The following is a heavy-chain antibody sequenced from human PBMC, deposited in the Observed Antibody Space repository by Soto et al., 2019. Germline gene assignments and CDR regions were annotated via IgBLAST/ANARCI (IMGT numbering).Heavy chain of an antibody. CDR2: ISGSGGST. CDR1: GFTFSSYD. Sequence: GGSLRLSCAASGFTFSSYDMHWVRQAPGKGLEWVSAISGSGGSTYYADSVKGRFTISRDNSKNTLYLQMNSLRAEDTAVYYCAKGSGWVGRDFDYWGQGTLVTVSS. D-gene: IGHD6-19*01. J-gene: IGHJ4*02. V-gene: IGHV3-23*01. CDR3: AKGSGWVGRDFDY.